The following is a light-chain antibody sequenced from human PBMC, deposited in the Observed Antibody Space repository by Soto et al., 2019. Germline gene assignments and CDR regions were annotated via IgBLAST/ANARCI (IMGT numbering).Light chain of an antibody. CDR2: GAS. Sequence: VLTKSPGTLSLSTGERATLSCRASQSVSSNYVAWYQQKPGQAPRLLVYGASGRATGIPDRFSGSGSGTDFTLTISRLEPEDFAGYYCQQYGSSRWTFGQGAKVDI. CDR3: QQYGSSRWT. CDR1: QSVSSNY. J-gene: IGKJ1*01. V-gene: IGKV3-20*01.